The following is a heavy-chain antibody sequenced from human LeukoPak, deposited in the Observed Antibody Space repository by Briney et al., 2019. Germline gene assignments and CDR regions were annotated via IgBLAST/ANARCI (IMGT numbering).Heavy chain of an antibody. J-gene: IGHJ4*02. CDR2: IRSKANSYAT. D-gene: IGHD1-26*01. V-gene: IGHV3-73*01. CDR3: ARGSFSGSSLDY. CDR1: GFTFSGSA. Sequence: GGSLRLSCAASGFTFSGSAMHWVRQASGKGLEWVGRIRSKANSYATAYAASVKGRFTISRDDSKNTAYLLMKSLRAEDTALYYCARGSFSGSSLDYWGQGTLVTVSS.